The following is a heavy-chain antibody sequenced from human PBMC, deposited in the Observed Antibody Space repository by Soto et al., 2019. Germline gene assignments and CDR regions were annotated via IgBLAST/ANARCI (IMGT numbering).Heavy chain of an antibody. CDR3: ARLVYDTRLNYMYFDF. CDR2: IYYSGST. D-gene: IGHD3-10*01. CDR1: GGSISSYY. Sequence: PSETLSLTCTVSGGSISSYYWSWIRQPPGKGLEWIGYIYYSGSTNYNPSLKSRVTISVDTSKNQFSLKLSSVTAADTAVYFCARLVYDTRLNYMYFDFWGPGTLVTVS. V-gene: IGHV4-59*01. J-gene: IGHJ4*02.